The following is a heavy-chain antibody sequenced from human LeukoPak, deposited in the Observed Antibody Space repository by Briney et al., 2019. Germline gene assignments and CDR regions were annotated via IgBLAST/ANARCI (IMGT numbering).Heavy chain of an antibody. D-gene: IGHD2-15*01. V-gene: IGHV4-34*01. CDR3: ARVLGSCYKWFDS. J-gene: IGHJ5*01. CDR2: ISHNGST. CDR1: GCSFSGYY. Sequence: PSETLSLTCGVHGCSFSGYYWSWIRQPPGKGLEWIGEISHNGSTTYSPSLKSRVIISVDTSKNHLSLNLTSVTAADTAVYYGARVLGSCYKWFDSWGQGTLVTVSS.